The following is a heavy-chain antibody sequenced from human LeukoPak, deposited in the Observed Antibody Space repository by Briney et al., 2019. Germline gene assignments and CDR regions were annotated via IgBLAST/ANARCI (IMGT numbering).Heavy chain of an antibody. CDR3: ARSSGSYYFDY. Sequence: SVKVSCKASGGTFSSYTISWVRQAPGQGLEWIGRIIPILGIANYAQKFQGRVTITADKSTSTAYMELSSLRSEDTAVYYCARSSGSYYFDYWGQGTLVIVSS. D-gene: IGHD1-26*01. CDR1: GGTFSSYT. V-gene: IGHV1-69*02. CDR2: IIPILGIA. J-gene: IGHJ4*02.